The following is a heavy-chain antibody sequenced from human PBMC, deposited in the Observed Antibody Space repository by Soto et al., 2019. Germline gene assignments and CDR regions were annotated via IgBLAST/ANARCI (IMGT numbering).Heavy chain of an antibody. CDR3: ARGRGGVANFYY. J-gene: IGHJ4*02. D-gene: IGHD3-10*01. Sequence: QVQLQESGPGLVKPSQTLSLTCTVSVGSISSVGYYWSWILQHPWKGLEWIGYIYYSGSTYYNPSLKSRGTISVDTSKNQSSLKLSSVTAADTAGYYCARGRGGVANFYYWGQGTLVTVSS. V-gene: IGHV4-31*03. CDR2: IYYSGST. CDR1: VGSISSVGYY.